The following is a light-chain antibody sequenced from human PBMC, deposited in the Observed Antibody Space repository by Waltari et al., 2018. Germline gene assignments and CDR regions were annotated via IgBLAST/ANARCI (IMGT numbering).Light chain of an antibody. CDR3: SSYTTSSTWV. V-gene: IGLV2-14*01. CDR1: SSDVGGYNY. Sequence: QSALTQPASVSGSPGQSITISCTGTSSDVGGYNYVSWYQQHPCEAPKLMIYEVRNRPSGVSNRFSGSKSGNTASLTISGLQAEDEAGYYCSSYTTSSTWVFGGGTKLTVL. J-gene: IGLJ3*02. CDR2: EVR.